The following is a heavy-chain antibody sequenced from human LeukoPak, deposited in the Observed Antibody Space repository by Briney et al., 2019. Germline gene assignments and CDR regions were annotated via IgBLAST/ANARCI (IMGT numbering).Heavy chain of an antibody. V-gene: IGHV3-23*01. CDR2: ISDSGGST. J-gene: IGHJ6*02. CDR1: GFTFSNYA. CDR3: ARTAGSGTPFYYYGIAV. Sequence: GGFLRLSCAASGFTFSNYAMTRVRQAPGKGLEWVSVISDSGGSTFYADSVKGRFTISRDNSKNTLYLQMNSLRAEDTAVYYCARTAGSGTPFYYYGIAVWGQ. D-gene: IGHD6-13*01.